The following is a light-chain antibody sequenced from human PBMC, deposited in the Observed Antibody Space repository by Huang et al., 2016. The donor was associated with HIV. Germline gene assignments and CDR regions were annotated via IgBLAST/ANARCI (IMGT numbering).Light chain of an antibody. CDR3: QQYYTSPQT. J-gene: IGKJ1*01. CDR1: QSVLSSATHKNY. V-gene: IGKV4-1*01. Sequence: DIVMTQSPDSLAVSLGEAATLTCRSSQSVLSSATHKNYLAWFQQKSGQSPKLLMFWASTREAGVPDRFSGSGSGTHFTLTINHVKTEDVAIYYCQQYYTSPQTFGPGTRLEI. CDR2: WAS.